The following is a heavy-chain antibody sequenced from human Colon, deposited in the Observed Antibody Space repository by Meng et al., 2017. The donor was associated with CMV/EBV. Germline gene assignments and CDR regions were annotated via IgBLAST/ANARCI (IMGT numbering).Heavy chain of an antibody. CDR3: AITSLFDY. J-gene: IGHJ4*02. V-gene: IGHV1-3*01. CDR1: GYTFIRNA. CDR2: ISPGDDNG. Sequence: QVQLVQSGAEVKKPGASLRVSCKASGYTFIRNAIHWVRQAPGQRLEWMGWISPGDDNGKYSQKFQGRVAITKDTSASTAYLDLSSLKSEDTAVYYCAITSLFDYWGQGTLVTVSS.